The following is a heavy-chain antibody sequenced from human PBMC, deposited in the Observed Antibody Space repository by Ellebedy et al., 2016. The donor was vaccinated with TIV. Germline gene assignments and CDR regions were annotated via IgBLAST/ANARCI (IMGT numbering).Heavy chain of an antibody. V-gene: IGHV3-33*08. Sequence: GESLKISCAASGFTFSRYWAHWVRQAPGKGLEWVAVVWYDENNKRIADSVKGRFTISRDNAQSTVFLEMNSLRAEDTAVYYCAREMVAPGPYDYYYGMDVWGQGTTVTVSS. CDR2: VWYDENNK. CDR3: AREMVAPGPYDYYYGMDV. D-gene: IGHD5-12*01. J-gene: IGHJ6*02. CDR1: GFTFSRYW.